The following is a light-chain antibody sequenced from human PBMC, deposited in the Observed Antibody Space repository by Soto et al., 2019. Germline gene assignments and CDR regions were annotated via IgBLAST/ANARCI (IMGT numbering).Light chain of an antibody. CDR1: SSDIGTYDY. J-gene: IGLJ1*01. V-gene: IGLV2-8*01. CDR3: TSYTGDDFTFV. Sequence: QSALTQPPSASGSLGQSVTISCTGTSSDIGTYDYVSWYQQHPGRAPKLIIFEDSKRPLGVPDRFSGSKSGNTASLIVSGLQPDDEAEYHCTSYTGDDFTFVFGTGTKLTVL. CDR2: EDS.